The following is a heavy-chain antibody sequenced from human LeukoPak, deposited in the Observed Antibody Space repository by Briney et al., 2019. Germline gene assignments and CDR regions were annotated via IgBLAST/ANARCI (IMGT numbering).Heavy chain of an antibody. CDR1: GGSISSGGYY. CDR3: ASAGYDFWSGYFDY. Sequence: TSQTLSLTCTVSGGSISSGGYYRSWIRQHPGKGLEWIGYIYYSGSTYYNPSLKSRVTISVDTSKNQFSLKLSSVTAADTAVYYCASAGYDFWSGYFDYWGQGTLVTVSS. J-gene: IGHJ4*02. V-gene: IGHV4-31*03. CDR2: IYYSGST. D-gene: IGHD3-3*01.